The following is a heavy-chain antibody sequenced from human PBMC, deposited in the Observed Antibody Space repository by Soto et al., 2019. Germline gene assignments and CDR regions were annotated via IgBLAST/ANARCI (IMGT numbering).Heavy chain of an antibody. CDR2: ISSGGST. D-gene: IGHD3-3*01. V-gene: IGHV3-66*01. Sequence: EVQLVESGGGLVQPGESLRLSCAASGFTVSNLYMTWVRQAPGKGLQWVAVISSGGSTYYADSVKGRFTISRDNSKNTLYLEMNSLRAEDTAVYYCARDTLGGAYDFLHGGQGTLVTVSS. CDR3: ARDTLGGAYDFLH. CDR1: GFTVSNLY. J-gene: IGHJ4*02.